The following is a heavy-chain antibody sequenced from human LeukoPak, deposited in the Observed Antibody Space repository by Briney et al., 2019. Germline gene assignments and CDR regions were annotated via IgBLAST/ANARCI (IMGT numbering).Heavy chain of an antibody. V-gene: IGHV3-23*01. CDR1: GFTFSGYA. CDR3: AEDGITIFWIH. CDR2: ISGSGGST. J-gene: IGHJ4*02. Sequence: GGSLRLSCAASGFTFSGYAMSWVCQAPGKGLEWVSAISGSGGSTYYADSVKGGFTISRDNSKNTLYLQMNSLRAEDTAVYYCAEDGITIFWIHWGQGALVTVSS. D-gene: IGHD3-9*01.